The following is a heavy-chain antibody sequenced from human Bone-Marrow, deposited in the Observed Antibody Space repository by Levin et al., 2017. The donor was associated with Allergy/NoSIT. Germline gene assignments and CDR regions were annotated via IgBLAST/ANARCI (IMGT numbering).Heavy chain of an antibody. CDR1: GGSISSTSYY. D-gene: IGHD3-3*01. CDR3: ARHLLHSDFWSGPTYFDY. CDR2: IYYSGST. Sequence: SQTLSLTCTVSGGSISSTSYYWGWVRQPPGKGLEWIGSIYYSGSTYYNPPLKSRVTIAVHTSKNQFSLKLSSVTAADTAVYYCARHLLHSDFWSGPTYFDYWGQGTLVNVSS. V-gene: IGHV4-39*07. J-gene: IGHJ4*02.